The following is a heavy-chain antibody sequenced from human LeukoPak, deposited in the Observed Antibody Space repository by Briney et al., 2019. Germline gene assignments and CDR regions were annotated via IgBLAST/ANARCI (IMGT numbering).Heavy chain of an antibody. CDR2: IYYSGST. J-gene: IGHJ4*02. D-gene: IGHD4-17*01. CDR3: ARVKSVDYEFDY. CDR1: GGSTSSYY. V-gene: IGHV4-59*01. Sequence: SETLSLTCTVSGGSTSSYYWSWIRQPPGKGLEWIGYIYYSGSTTYNPSLKSRVTISVDTSKNQFSLRLSSVTAADTATYYCARVKSVDYEFDYWGQGTLVTVSS.